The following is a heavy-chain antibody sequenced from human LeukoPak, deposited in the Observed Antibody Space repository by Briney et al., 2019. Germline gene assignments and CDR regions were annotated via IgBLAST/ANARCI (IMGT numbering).Heavy chain of an antibody. J-gene: IGHJ4*02. D-gene: IGHD2-2*01. Sequence: ASVKVSCKASGYTFTSYGISWVRQAPGQGLEWMGWISAYNGNTNYAQKLPGRVTMTTDTSTSTAYMELRSLRSDDTAVYYCARDFLVVVPAAIGYDFWSGRRDYYFDYWGQGTLVTVSS. CDR1: GYTFTSYG. CDR2: ISAYNGNT. CDR3: ARDFLVVVPAAIGYDFWSGRRDYYFDY. V-gene: IGHV1-18*01.